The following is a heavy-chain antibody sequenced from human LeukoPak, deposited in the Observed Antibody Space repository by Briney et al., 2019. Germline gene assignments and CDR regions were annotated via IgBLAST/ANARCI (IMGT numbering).Heavy chain of an antibody. V-gene: IGHV3-74*01. CDR3: ARAPSEIGGYYPEYFRH. J-gene: IGHJ1*01. D-gene: IGHD3-22*01. CDR1: GFTFSSYW. Sequence: PGGPLRLSCAAAGFTFSSYWMHWVRQASGKGPVWVSRIKSDGSTNYAGSVKGRFTISRDNAKNTLSLQMNSLRAEDTGVYYCARAPSEIGGYYPEYFRHWGQGTLVTVSS. CDR2: IKSDGST.